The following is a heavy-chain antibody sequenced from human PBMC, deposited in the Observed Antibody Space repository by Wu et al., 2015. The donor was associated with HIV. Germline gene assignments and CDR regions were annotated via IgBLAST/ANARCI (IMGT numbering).Heavy chain of an antibody. CDR2: CNPNSGGT. V-gene: IGHV1-2*02. D-gene: IGHD1-26*01. CDR3: ARPRFSGNYHLDY. J-gene: IGHJ4*02. CDR1: GYTFTDYY. Sequence: QVQLVQSGAEVKKPGASVKVSCKASGYTFTDYYIHWVRQAPGQGLEWMGWCNPNSGGTNSAQKFHGRVTLTRDTSISTAYMELSSLRSDDTAVYFCARPRFSGNYHLDYWGQGTLVTVSS.